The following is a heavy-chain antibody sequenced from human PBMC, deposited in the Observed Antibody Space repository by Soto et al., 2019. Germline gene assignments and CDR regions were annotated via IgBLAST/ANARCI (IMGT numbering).Heavy chain of an antibody. D-gene: IGHD3-22*01. CDR2: IYRNGNT. Sequence: QLQLQESGSGLVKPSQTLSLTCAVSGGSLSSDDFSWNWIRQPPGQGLEWIGYIYRNGNTYYNPSLKGRGTMSLDRAKNQFSLELRSTTAADTAFYYCARAPCSRDRCPPGPFDVWGQGTMVTVSS. J-gene: IGHJ3*01. CDR1: GGSLSSDDFS. V-gene: IGHV4-30-2*01. CDR3: ARAPCSRDRCPPGPFDV.